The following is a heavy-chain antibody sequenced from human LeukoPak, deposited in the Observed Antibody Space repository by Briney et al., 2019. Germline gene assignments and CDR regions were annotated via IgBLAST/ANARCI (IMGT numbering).Heavy chain of an antibody. Sequence: GGSLRLSCAASGFTFINYAMHWVRQAPGKGLEWVTLISFNGNDKKYADSVKGRFTVSRDNSRNTVFLQMNSLRPEDTALYYCARVYGGEIDYWGQGTQVTVSS. D-gene: IGHD2-8*01. CDR3: ARVYGGEIDY. J-gene: IGHJ4*02. CDR2: ISFNGNDK. CDR1: GFTFINYA. V-gene: IGHV3-30*04.